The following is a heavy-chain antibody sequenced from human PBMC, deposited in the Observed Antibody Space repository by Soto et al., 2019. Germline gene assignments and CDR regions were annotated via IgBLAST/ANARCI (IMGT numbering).Heavy chain of an antibody. CDR1: GGTFSSYA. CDR2: IIPIFGTA. V-gene: IGHV1-69*13. D-gene: IGHD3-10*01. Sequence: SVKVSCKASGGTFSSYAISWVRQAPGQGLEWMGGIIPIFGTANYAQKFQGRVTITADESTSTAYMELSSLRSEDTAVYYCARAGGSGSYGYYYGMDVWGQGTTVTVYS. J-gene: IGHJ6*02. CDR3: ARAGGSGSYGYYYGMDV.